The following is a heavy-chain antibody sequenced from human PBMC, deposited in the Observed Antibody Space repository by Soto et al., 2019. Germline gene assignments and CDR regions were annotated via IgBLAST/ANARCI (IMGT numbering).Heavy chain of an antibody. D-gene: IGHD6-19*01. CDR3: ARDKGSSGWYADY. CDR1: GYTFTGYY. J-gene: IGHJ4*02. Sequence: ASVKVSCKASGYTFTGYYMHWVRQAPGQGLEWMGWINPNSGGTNYAQKFQGWVTMTRDTSISTAYMELSRLRSDDTAVYYCARDKGSSGWYADYWGQGTLVTVSS. V-gene: IGHV1-2*04. CDR2: INPNSGGT.